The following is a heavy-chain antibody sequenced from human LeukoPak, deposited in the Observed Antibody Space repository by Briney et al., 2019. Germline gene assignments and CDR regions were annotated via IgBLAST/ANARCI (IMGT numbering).Heavy chain of an antibody. CDR3: VRVDNGGNYFDY. V-gene: IGHV4-59*08. CDR2: IYYSGST. D-gene: IGHD4-23*01. Sequence: SETLCLTCTVSGGSISSYYWSWIRQPPGKGLEWIGYIYYSGSTNYNPSLKSRLTISADTSKNQLSLRLSSVTAADTAVYYCVRVDNGGNYFDYWGQGTLVTVSS. J-gene: IGHJ4*02. CDR1: GGSISSYY.